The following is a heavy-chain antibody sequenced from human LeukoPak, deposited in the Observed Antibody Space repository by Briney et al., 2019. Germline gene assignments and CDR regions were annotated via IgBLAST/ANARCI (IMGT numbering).Heavy chain of an antibody. CDR2: ISYDGSNK. CDR1: GFTFSSYG. J-gene: IGHJ4*02. V-gene: IGHV3-30*03. CDR3: ARDINYVFYY. Sequence: GGSLRLSCAASGFTFSSYGMHWVRQAPGQGLDWVAVISYDGSNKYYADSVKGRFTISRDNSKNTLFLQMNSLRAEDTAVYYCARDINYVFYYWGQGALVTVSS. D-gene: IGHD3-10*02.